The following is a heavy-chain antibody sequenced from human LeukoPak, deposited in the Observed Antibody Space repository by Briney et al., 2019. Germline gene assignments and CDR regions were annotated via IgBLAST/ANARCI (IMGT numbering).Heavy chain of an antibody. D-gene: IGHD2-15*01. CDR1: GGSFSGYY. CDR2: IYTSGST. J-gene: IGHJ4*02. Sequence: SETLSLTCAVYGGSFSGYYWSWIRQPAGKGLEWIGRIYTSGSTNYNPSLKSRVTMSVDTSKNQFSLKLSSVTAADTAVYYCARTYCSGGSCHFDYWGQGTLVTVSS. CDR3: ARTYCSGGSCHFDY. V-gene: IGHV4-59*10.